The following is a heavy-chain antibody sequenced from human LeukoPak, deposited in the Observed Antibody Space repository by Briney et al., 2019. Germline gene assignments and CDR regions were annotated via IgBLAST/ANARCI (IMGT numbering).Heavy chain of an antibody. J-gene: IGHJ6*03. V-gene: IGHV4-59*01. CDR2: IYYSGST. CDR3: ARETTGGNYYYYMDV. Sequence: SETLSLTCTVSGGSISSYYWSWLRQPPGKGLEWIGYIYYSGSTNYNPSLKSRVTISVDTSKNQFSLKLSSVTAADTAVYYCARETTGGNYYYYMDVWGKGTTVTVSS. D-gene: IGHD1-1*01. CDR1: GGSISSYY.